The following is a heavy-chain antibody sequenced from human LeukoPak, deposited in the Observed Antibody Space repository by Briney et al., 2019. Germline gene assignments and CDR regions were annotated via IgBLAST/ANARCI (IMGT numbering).Heavy chain of an antibody. J-gene: IGHJ4*02. CDR1: GFTFNRYW. Sequence: PGGSLRLSCAASGFTFNRYWMSWVRQAPGKGLEWVANIKQDGREKDHIDSVKGRFTISRDNAKNSLYLQMNSLRVEDTAVYYCAREGYGGFDYWGLGTLVTVSS. CDR2: IKQDGREK. CDR3: AREGYGGFDY. V-gene: IGHV3-7*01. D-gene: IGHD5-18*01.